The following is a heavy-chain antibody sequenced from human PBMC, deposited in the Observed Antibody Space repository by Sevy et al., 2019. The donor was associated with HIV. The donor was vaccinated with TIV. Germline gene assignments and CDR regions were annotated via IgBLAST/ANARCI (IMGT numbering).Heavy chain of an antibody. CDR2: INQDGSEK. CDR1: GFTISSYW. J-gene: IGHJ6*02. Sequence: GGSLRLSCTASGFTISSYWVTWVRQAPGKGLEWVANINQDGSEKYHLDSVKGRFTISRDNAKNSLYLQMNSLRAEDSSVYFCARVSSIYYDRGYFYAMDVWGQGTTVTVSS. CDR3: ARVSSIYYDRGYFYAMDV. V-gene: IGHV3-7*01. D-gene: IGHD3-22*01.